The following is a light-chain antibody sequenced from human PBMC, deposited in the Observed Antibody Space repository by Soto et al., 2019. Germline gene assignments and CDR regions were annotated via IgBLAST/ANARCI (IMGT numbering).Light chain of an antibody. V-gene: IGLV2-8*01. CDR3: SSYAGSNNYV. CDR1: SSDVGGYNY. CDR2: EVS. J-gene: IGLJ1*01. Sequence: QSVLTQPPSASGSPGQSVTISCTGTSSDVGGYNYVSWYQQHPGKATKLMIYEVSKRPSGVPDRFSGSKSGNTASLTVSVLQAEYEADYYCSSYAGSNNYVFGPGTKLTVL.